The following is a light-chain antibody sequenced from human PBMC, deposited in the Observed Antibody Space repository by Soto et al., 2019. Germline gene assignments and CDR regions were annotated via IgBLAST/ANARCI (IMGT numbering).Light chain of an antibody. CDR2: DAA. Sequence: DIQMTQSPSTLSASVGDRVTITCRASQSISSWLAWYQQKPRKAPKLLIYDAASLVSGVTSRVSGSGSGTEFTLTISSLQPDDFATYYCQGYNSYTLGQGTKLEIK. J-gene: IGKJ2*01. CDR3: QGYNSYT. CDR1: QSISSW. V-gene: IGKV1-5*01.